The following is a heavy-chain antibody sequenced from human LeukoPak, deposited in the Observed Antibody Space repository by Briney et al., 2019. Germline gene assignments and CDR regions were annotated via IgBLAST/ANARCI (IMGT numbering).Heavy chain of an antibody. CDR1: GFTFISYS. V-gene: IGHV3-48*01. CDR3: AREDTAAAALWFYYYGMDV. CDR2: ISSSSSTI. J-gene: IGHJ6*02. Sequence: PGGSLRLSCAASGFTFISYSMNWVRQAPGKGLEWVSYISSSSSTIYYADSVKGRFTISRDNAKNSLYLQMNSLRAEDTAVYYCAREDTAAAALWFYYYGMDVWGQGTTVTVPS. D-gene: IGHD2-15*01.